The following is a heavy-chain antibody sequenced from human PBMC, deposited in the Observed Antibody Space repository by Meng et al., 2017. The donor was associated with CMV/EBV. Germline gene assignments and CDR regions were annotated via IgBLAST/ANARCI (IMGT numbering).Heavy chain of an antibody. CDR2: TYYRSKWYN. CDR1: GDSVSSTSAA. Sequence: SQTLSLTCAISGDSVSSTSAAWNWTRQSPSRGLEWLGRTYYRSKWYNDYAVSVKSRITINPDTSKNQFSLQLNSVTPEDTAVYYCAREEAAAGRTNYYYYGMDVWGQGTTVTVSS. J-gene: IGHJ6*02. CDR3: AREEAAAGRTNYYYYGMDV. V-gene: IGHV6-1*01. D-gene: IGHD6-13*01.